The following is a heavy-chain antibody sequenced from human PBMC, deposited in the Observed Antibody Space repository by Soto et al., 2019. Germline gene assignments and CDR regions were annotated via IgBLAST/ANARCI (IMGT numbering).Heavy chain of an antibody. CDR2: IYWNDDK. CDR1: GFSLSTSGVG. D-gene: IGHD6-13*01. V-gene: IGHV2-5*01. CDR3: AHSIAAAAPYYFDY. Sequence: SGPTLVNPTQPLTLTCTFSGFSLSTSGVGVGWIRQLPGKALEWLALIYWNDDKRYSPSVKSRLTITKDTSKNQVVLTMTNMDPVDTATYYCAHSIAAAAPYYFDYWGQGTLVTVSS. J-gene: IGHJ4*02.